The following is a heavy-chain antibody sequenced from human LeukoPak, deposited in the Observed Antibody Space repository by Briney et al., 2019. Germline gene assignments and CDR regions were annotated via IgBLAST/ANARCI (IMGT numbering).Heavy chain of an antibody. J-gene: IGHJ4*02. CDR3: ARPSITMVRGVRDFLDY. D-gene: IGHD3-10*01. CDR1: GYTFTGYY. CDR2: INPNSGGT. V-gene: IGHV1-2*02. Sequence: EASVKVSCKASGYTFTGYYMHWVRQAPGQGLEWMGWINPNSGGTNYAQKFQGRVTMTRDTSISTAYMELSRLRSDDTAVYYCARPSITMVRGVRDFLDYWGQGTLVTVSS.